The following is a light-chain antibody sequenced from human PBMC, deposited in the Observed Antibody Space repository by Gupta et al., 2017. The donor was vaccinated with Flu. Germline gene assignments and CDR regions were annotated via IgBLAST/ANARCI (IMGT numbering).Light chain of an antibody. J-gene: IGLJ1*01. CDR2: GNT. V-gene: IGLV1-40*01. CDR3: QSYDSSLSGYD. CDR1: SPNIWPRYH. Sequence: SALTPPPSVSGAPGHRVTIPCTGRSPNIWPRYHVQWYQQRPGTAPKLLIYGNTNRPSGVPDRFSGSKSGTSASPAITSASLAITGLQAEDEADYYCQSYDSSLSGYDFGTGTKVTVL.